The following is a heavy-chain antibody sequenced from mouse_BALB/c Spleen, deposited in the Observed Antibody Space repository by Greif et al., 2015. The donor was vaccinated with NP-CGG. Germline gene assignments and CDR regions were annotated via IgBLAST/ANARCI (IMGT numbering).Heavy chain of an antibody. J-gene: IGHJ3*01. V-gene: IGHV1-39*01. CDR1: GYSFTDYI. CDR3: ARGDYRYDGDPIWFAY. CDR2: INPYYGST. Sequence: EVQLQQSGPELVKPGASVKISCKASGYSFTDYIMLWVKQSHGKSLEWIGNINPYYGSTSYNLKFKGKATLTVDKSSSTAYMQLNSLTSEDSAVYYCARGDYRYDGDPIWFAYWGQGTLVTVSA. D-gene: IGHD2-14*01.